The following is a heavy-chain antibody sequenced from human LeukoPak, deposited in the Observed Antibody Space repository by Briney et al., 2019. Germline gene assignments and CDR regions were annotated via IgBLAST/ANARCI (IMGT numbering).Heavy chain of an antibody. V-gene: IGHV3-23*01. CDR1: GFTFSSYA. CDR3: AKDWVRGYSYGYVYYFDY. Sequence: GGSLRLPCAASGFTFSSYAMSWVRQAPGKGLEWVSASSGSGGSTYYADSVKGRFTISRDNSKNTLYLQMNSLRAEDTAVYYCAKDWVRGYSYGYVYYFDYWGQGTLVTVSS. CDR2: SSGSGGST. D-gene: IGHD5-18*01. J-gene: IGHJ4*02.